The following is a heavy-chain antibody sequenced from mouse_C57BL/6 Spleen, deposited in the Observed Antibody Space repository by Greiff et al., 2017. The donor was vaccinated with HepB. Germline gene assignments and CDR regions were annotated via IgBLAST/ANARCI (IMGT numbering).Heavy chain of an antibody. V-gene: IGHV14-4*01. CDR1: GFNIKDDY. D-gene: IGHD3-2*02. CDR3: TNSSGYDYFDY. CDR2: IDPENGDT. J-gene: IGHJ2*01. Sequence: VQLKESGAELVRPGASVKLSCTASGFNIKDDYMHWVKQRPEQGLEWIGWIDPENGDTEYASKFQGKATITADTSSNTAYLQLSSLTSEDTAVYYCTNSSGYDYFDYWGQGTTLTVSS.